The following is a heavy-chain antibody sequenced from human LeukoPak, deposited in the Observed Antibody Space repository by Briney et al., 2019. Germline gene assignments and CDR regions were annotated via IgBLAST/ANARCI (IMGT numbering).Heavy chain of an antibody. CDR2: ISSSGSTI. CDR3: ARPPDYGDYVYHAFDI. D-gene: IGHD4-17*01. CDR1: GFTFSSYE. V-gene: IGHV3-48*03. J-gene: IGHJ3*02. Sequence: AGSLTVSCAASGFTFSSYEMNWVRQAPGKGLEWVSYISSSGSTIYYADSVKGRFTISRDNAKSSLYLQMNSLRAEDTAVYYCARPPDYGDYVYHAFDIWGQGPIVTV.